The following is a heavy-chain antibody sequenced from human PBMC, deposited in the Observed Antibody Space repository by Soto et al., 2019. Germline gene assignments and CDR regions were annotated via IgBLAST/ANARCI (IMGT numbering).Heavy chain of an antibody. V-gene: IGHV4-30-2*01. J-gene: IGHJ4*02. CDR2: IYHSGST. D-gene: IGHD2-21*02. CDR1: GGSISSGGYS. Sequence: SETLSLTCAVSGGSISSGGYSWSWIRQPPGKGLEWIGYIYHSGSTYYNPSLKSRVTISVDTSKNQFSLKLSSVTAADTAVYYCARWTLCGGDCYCLDYWGQGTLVTVSS. CDR3: ARWTLCGGDCYCLDY.